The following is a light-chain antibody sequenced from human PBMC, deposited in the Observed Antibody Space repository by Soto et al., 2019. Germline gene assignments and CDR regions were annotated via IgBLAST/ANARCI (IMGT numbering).Light chain of an antibody. CDR2: EVS. Sequence: QSALTQPASVSGSPGQSITISCTGTSSDVGAYNYVSWYQQHPGKAPKLMIFEVSDRPPGVSNRFSGSKSGNTASLTISGLQAEDEADYYCRSYTSSNTLVFGGGTKLTVL. V-gene: IGLV2-14*01. CDR3: RSYTSSNTLV. CDR1: SSDVGAYNY. J-gene: IGLJ2*01.